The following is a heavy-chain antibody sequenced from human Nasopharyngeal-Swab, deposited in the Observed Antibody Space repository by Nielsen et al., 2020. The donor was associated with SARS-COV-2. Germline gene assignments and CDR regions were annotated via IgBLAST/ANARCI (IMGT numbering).Heavy chain of an antibody. CDR3: ARDSENEGWFPYS. CDR1: GFIFRTSA. D-gene: IGHD6-19*01. Sequence: GGSLRLSCAASGFIFRTSAMHWLRQAPGKGLEWVAMTSYDGSITYYTDSVKGRFTISRDNSKKTLSLQMNSLRIEDTAVYYCARDSENEGWFPYSWGQGTLVTVSS. CDR2: TSYDGSIT. V-gene: IGHV3-30-3*01. J-gene: IGHJ4*02.